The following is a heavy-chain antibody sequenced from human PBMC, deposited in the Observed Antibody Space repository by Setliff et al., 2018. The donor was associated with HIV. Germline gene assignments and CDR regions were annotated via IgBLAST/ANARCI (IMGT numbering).Heavy chain of an antibody. V-gene: IGHV3-7*01. Sequence: PGGSLRLSCAASGFAFSGHQMSWVRQAPGKGLEWVAKIKQDGSDKYYVDSVKGRFTISRDNAKNSLYLQMNRLRAEDTAMYYCARESYNYGYNDWGQGTLVTGSS. CDR1: GFAFSGHQ. CDR3: ARESYNYGYND. CDR2: IKQDGSDK. J-gene: IGHJ4*02. D-gene: IGHD5-18*01.